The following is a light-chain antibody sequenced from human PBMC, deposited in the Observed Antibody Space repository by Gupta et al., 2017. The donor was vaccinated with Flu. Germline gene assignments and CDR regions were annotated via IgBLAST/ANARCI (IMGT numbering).Light chain of an antibody. CDR1: QSVSTN. Sequence: SPATLSVSPGERATRSCRDSQSVSTNVAWYQQKPGQAPRLLIYGTSTRATGVAGRFSGSGSGTEFTLTIDSLQSKDSAIYYCQQYNNWWAFGQGTKVEIK. J-gene: IGKJ1*01. V-gene: IGKV3-15*01. CDR2: GTS. CDR3: QQYNNWWA.